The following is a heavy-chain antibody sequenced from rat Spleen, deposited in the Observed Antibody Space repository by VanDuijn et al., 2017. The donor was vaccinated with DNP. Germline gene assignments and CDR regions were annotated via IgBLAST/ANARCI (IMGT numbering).Heavy chain of an antibody. CDR1: GFSLPSYT. D-gene: IGHD1-9*01. Sequence: QVQLKESGPGLVQPSQTLSLTCTVSGFSLPSYTVSWVRQPPGKGLEWIAAISGGGSTYYNSALKSRLSVSRDTSKSQVFLKMNSLQTEDTATYDCVISYYGYKAYFDYWGQGVIVTVSS. V-gene: IGHV2-6*01. CDR2: ISGGGST. J-gene: IGHJ2*01. CDR3: VISYYGYKAYFDY.